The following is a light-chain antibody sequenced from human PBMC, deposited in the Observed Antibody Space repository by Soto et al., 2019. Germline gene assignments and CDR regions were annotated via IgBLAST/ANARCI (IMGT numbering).Light chain of an antibody. CDR2: QIS. CDR1: QRLVHSDGNTY. Sequence: DIVLTQTPLSSPVTVGQPASISCRSSQRLVHSDGNTYLSWLQQRPGQPPRLLIYQISNRFSGVPDRFTGSGAGADFTLKISRVEAEDVGTYYWMQATQVPLTFGGGTKVEIK. CDR3: MQATQVPLT. V-gene: IGKV2-24*01. J-gene: IGKJ4*01.